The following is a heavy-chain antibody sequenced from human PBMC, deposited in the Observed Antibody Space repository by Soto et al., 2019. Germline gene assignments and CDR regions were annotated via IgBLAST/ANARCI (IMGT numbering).Heavy chain of an antibody. CDR3: ARRGMVYTATVTGAFDI. Sequence: GESLKISGKGSGYSFTSYWISWVRQMPGKGLEWMGRIDPSDSYTNYSPSFQGHVTISADKSISTAYLQWSSLKASDTAMYYCARRGMVYTATVTGAFDIWGHGTMVTVSS. D-gene: IGHD5-18*01. V-gene: IGHV5-10-1*01. J-gene: IGHJ3*02. CDR1: GYSFTSYW. CDR2: IDPSDSYT.